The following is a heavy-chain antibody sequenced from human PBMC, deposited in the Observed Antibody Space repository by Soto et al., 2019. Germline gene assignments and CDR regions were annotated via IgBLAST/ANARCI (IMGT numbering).Heavy chain of an antibody. V-gene: IGHV4-59*04. Sequence: SETLSLTCTVSGDSISTYYWSWIRQPPGKGLQWIGSIGDDGRVYYNPSLRGRATLLVDTSNNRLSLNLNSVTAADTAVYYCAIPPPIEVAGPDYWGQGILVTVSS. D-gene: IGHD3-22*01. J-gene: IGHJ4*02. CDR1: GDSISTYY. CDR3: AIPPPIEVAGPDY. CDR2: IGDDGRV.